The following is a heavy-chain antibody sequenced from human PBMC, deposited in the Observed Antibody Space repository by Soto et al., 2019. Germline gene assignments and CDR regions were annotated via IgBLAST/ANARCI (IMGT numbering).Heavy chain of an antibody. Sequence: ASVKVSCKASGYTFTRSGISWVRQAPGQGLEWMGWINTYNGDTNYAQTFQGRVTMTTDTSTSTVYMELRGLRSDDTAVYYCAREGVSPYYYYGMDVWGQGTPVTVSS. J-gene: IGHJ6*02. CDR1: GYTFTRSG. V-gene: IGHV1-18*01. CDR3: AREGVSPYYYYGMDV. CDR2: INTYNGDT.